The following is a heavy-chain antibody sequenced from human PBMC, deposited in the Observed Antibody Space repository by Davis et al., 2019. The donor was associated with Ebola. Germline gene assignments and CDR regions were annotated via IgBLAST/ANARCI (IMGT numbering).Heavy chain of an antibody. CDR2: IIPIFGTA. CDR3: ARGRSMVATQVGLRY. CDR1: GGTFSSYA. J-gene: IGHJ4*02. Sequence: SVKVSCKASGGTFSSYAISWVRQAPGQGLEWMGGIIPIFGTANYAQKFQGRVTITADKSTGTAYMELSSLRSEDTAVYYCARGRSMVATQVGLRYWGQGTLVTVSS. V-gene: IGHV1-69*06. D-gene: IGHD5-12*01.